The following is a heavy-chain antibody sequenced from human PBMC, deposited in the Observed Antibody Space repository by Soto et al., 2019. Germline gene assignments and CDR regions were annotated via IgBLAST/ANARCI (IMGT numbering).Heavy chain of an antibody. Sequence: GSLRLSCAASEFIVSTKYMSWVRQAPGKGLEWVSVIYSGGTTYYAESVKGRFTISRDNSKNTLYLQMNSLRAEDTAVYYCARSSPGCSSPSCSYYMDVWGKGTTVTVSS. V-gene: IGHV3-66*01. CDR3: ARSSPGCSSPSCSYYMDV. CDR1: EFIVSTKY. CDR2: IYSGGTT. D-gene: IGHD2-2*01. J-gene: IGHJ6*03.